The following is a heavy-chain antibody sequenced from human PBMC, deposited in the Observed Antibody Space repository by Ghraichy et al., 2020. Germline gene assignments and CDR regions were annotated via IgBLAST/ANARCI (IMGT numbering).Heavy chain of an antibody. V-gene: IGHV4-59*08. CDR2: IYYSGST. Sequence: SETLSLTCTVSGGSINDYYWSWIRQPPGKGLEWIGYIYYSGSTTYNPSLKSRVTISVDTSKNQFSLKLSSVTAADTAVYYCARRDNWNYLRFDPWGQGTLVTVSS. J-gene: IGHJ5*02. CDR1: GGSINDYY. CDR3: ARRDNWNYLRFDP. D-gene: IGHD1-7*01.